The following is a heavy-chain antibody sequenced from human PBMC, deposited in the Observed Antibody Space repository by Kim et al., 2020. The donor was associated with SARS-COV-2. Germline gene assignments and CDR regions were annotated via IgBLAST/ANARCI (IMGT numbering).Heavy chain of an antibody. CDR1: GFTLSSYE. CDR3: AREAWSPSYFDY. D-gene: IGHD2-21*01. CDR2: IGSSGTTR. V-gene: IGHV3-48*03. J-gene: IGHJ4*02. Sequence: GGSLRLSCAASGFTLSSYEMNWVRQAPGKGLEWVSYIGSSGTTRYYADSVKGRFTISRDNAKNSLYLQMSSLRGEDTAVYYCAREAWSPSYFDYWGQGTLVTVSS.